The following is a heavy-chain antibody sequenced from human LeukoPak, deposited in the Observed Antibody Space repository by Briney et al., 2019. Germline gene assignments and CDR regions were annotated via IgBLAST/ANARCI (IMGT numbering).Heavy chain of an antibody. J-gene: IGHJ6*03. Sequence: SETLSLTCTVSGVSISSYYWSWIRQPPGKGLEWIGYIYTSGSTNYNPSLKSRVTISVDTSKNQFSLKLSSVTAADTAVYYCARVSTDSSGLFYYYYMDVWGKGTTVTVSS. CDR2: IYTSGST. D-gene: IGHD3-22*01. CDR3: ARVSTDSSGLFYYYYMDV. CDR1: GVSISSYY. V-gene: IGHV4-4*09.